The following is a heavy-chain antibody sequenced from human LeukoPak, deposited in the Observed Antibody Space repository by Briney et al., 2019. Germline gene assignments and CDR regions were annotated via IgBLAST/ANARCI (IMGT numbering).Heavy chain of an antibody. CDR3: ARGRRDVFDI. CDR1: GYTFTFYD. V-gene: IGHV1-8*03. J-gene: IGHJ3*02. CDR2: MNPHSGNT. Sequence: ASVKVSCKASGYTFTFYDIQWVRQAAGQGLEWMGWMNPHSGNTGYAQKFLGRITLTRNTSTSMAYMELTTLKSEDTAVYYCARGRRDVFDIWGQGTTVTVS.